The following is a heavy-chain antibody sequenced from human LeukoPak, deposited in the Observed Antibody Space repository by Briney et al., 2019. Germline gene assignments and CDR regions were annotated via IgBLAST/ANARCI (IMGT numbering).Heavy chain of an antibody. CDR3: AKDPYSSGWSYYYGMDV. V-gene: IGHV3-9*01. D-gene: IGHD6-19*01. CDR2: ISWNSGSI. J-gene: IGHJ6*02. CDR1: GFTFDDYA. Sequence: GGSLRLSCAASGFTFDDYAMHWVRQAPGKGLEWVSGISWNSGSINYADSVKGRFTISRDNAKNSLYLQMNSLRAEDTAVYYCAKDPYSSGWSYYYGMDVWGQGTTVTVSS.